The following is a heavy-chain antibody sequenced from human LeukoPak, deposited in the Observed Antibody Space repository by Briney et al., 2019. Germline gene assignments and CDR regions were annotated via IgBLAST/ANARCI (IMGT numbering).Heavy chain of an antibody. J-gene: IGHJ4*02. CDR3: ARDMGSKWELLSGYFDY. Sequence: GGSLRLSCAASGFTFSSYAMHWVRQAPGKGLEYVSAISSNGGSTYYANSVKGRFTISRDNSKNTLYLQMGSPRAEDMAVYYCARDMGSKWELLSGYFDYWGQGTLVTVSS. D-gene: IGHD1-26*01. CDR2: ISSNGGST. V-gene: IGHV3-64*01. CDR1: GFTFSSYA.